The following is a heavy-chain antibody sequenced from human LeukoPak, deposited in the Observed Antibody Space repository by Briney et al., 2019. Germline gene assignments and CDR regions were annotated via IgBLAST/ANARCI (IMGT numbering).Heavy chain of an antibody. J-gene: IGHJ5*02. CDR1: GLTVSNNY. Sequence: GSLRLSCVVSGLTVSNNYMSWVRQAPGKGLEWVSVIYSHGTTRNADSVKGRFTISRDNSKNTVYLQMDSLRAEDTAVYYCARDKDAWGQGTLVTVSS. CDR2: IYSHGTT. CDR3: ARDKDA. V-gene: IGHV3-66*01.